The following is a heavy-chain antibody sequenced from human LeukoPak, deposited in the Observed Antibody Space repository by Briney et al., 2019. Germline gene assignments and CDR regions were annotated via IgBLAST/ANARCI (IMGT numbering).Heavy chain of an antibody. V-gene: IGHV1-18*01. CDR2: ISAYNGNT. D-gene: IGHD2-2*01. CDR1: GYTFTSYG. Sequence: ASVKVSCKASGYTFTSYGISWVRQAPGQGLEWMGWISAYNGNTNYAQKLQGRVTMTTDTSTSTAYMELRSLRSDDTAVYYRARGAPLGYCSSTSCHNRIVATIVFDYWGQGTLVTVSS. CDR3: ARGAPLGYCSSTSCHNRIVATIVFDY. J-gene: IGHJ4*02.